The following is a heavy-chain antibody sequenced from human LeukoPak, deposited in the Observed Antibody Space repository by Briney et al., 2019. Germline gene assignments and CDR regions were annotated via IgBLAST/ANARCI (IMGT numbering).Heavy chain of an antibody. J-gene: IGHJ4*02. CDR3: AREGPGNVDTAMAYYFDY. CDR1: GYSFTSNY. D-gene: IGHD5-18*01. Sequence: ASVKASCKASGYSFTSNYIHWVRQAPGQGLEWMGMIYPRDGSTSYAQKFQGRVTVTRDTSTSTVYMELSSLRSEDTAVYYCAREGPGNVDTAMAYYFDYWGQGTLVTVSS. CDR2: IYPRDGST. V-gene: IGHV1-46*01.